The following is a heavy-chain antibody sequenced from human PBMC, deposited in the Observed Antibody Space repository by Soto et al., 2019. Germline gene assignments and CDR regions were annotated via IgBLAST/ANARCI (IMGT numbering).Heavy chain of an antibody. CDR2: IIPIFGTA. Sequence: QVQLVQSGAEVKKPGSSVKVSCKASGGTFSSYAISWVRQAPGQGLEWMGGIIPIFGTANYAQKFQGRVTIXXGXSXXTAYMELSSLRSEDTAVYYCAREGDLYGSGSSFDYWGQGTLVTVSS. CDR3: AREGDLYGSGSSFDY. J-gene: IGHJ4*02. V-gene: IGHV1-69*12. CDR1: GGTFSSYA. D-gene: IGHD3-10*01.